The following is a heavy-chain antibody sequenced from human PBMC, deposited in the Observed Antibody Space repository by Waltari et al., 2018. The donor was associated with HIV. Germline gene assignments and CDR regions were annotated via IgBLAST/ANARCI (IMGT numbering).Heavy chain of an antibody. CDR2: ISAYNGNT. V-gene: IGHV1-18*01. CDR1: GYTFTSYG. Sequence: QVQLVQSGAEVKKPGASVKVSCKASGYTFTSYGISWVRPTTGQGLEWMGWISAYNGNTNYAQKLQGRVTMTTDTSTSTAYMELRSLRSDDTAVYYCASQAHIVVVPAAEDAFDIWGQGTMVTVSS. J-gene: IGHJ3*02. D-gene: IGHD2-2*01. CDR3: ASQAHIVVVPAAEDAFDI.